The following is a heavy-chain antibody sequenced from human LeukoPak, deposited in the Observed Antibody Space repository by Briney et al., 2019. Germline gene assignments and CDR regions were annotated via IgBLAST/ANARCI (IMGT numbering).Heavy chain of an antibody. CDR3: ARDRLAAAGTQGWFDP. J-gene: IGHJ5*02. D-gene: IGHD6-13*01. CDR1: GFTFSSYS. CDR2: ISSSSSYI. Sequence: PGGSLRLSRAASGFTFSSYSMNWVRQAPGKGLEWVSSISSSSSYIYYADSVKGRFTISRDNAKNSLYLQMNSLRAEDTAVYYCARDRLAAAGTQGWFDPWGQGTLVTVSS. V-gene: IGHV3-21*01.